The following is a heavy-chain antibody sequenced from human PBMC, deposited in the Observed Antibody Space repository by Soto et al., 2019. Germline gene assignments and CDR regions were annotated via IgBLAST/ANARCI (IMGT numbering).Heavy chain of an antibody. Sequence: EVKLLQSGGGAGQPGGSLRHPCAAAGFTFRNYAMNWVRQAPGKGLELVSSISSNGGSAYYADSVKGRFTISRDNSKNTLYLQMNSLRADDTAVYYCARGYCSAVGCYVHYYYGFDVWGQGTTVTVSS. CDR3: ARGYCSAVGCYVHYYYGFDV. V-gene: IGHV3-23*01. CDR2: ISSNGGSA. CDR1: GFTFRNYA. D-gene: IGHD2-15*01. J-gene: IGHJ6*02.